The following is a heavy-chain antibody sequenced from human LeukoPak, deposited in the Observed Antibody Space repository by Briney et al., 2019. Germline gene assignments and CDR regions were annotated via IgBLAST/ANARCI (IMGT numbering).Heavy chain of an antibody. CDR2: IYYSGST. D-gene: IGHD3-16*02. CDR3: ARDGGDYVWGSYRYPAFDI. V-gene: IGHV4-39*07. CDR1: SGSISSYY. J-gene: IGHJ3*02. Sequence: SETLSLTCTVSSGSISSYYWGWIRQPPGKGLEWIGSIYYSGSTYYNPSLKSRVTISVDTSKNQFSLKLSSVTAADTAVYYCARDGGDYVWGSYRYPAFDIWGQGTMVTVSS.